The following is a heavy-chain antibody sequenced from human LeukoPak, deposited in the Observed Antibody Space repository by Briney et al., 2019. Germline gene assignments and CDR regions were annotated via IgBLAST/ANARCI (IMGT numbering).Heavy chain of an antibody. J-gene: IGHJ5*02. D-gene: IGHD6-19*01. V-gene: IGHV1-18*01. Sequence: ASVTVSFTASGYTFTIYGISWVRLAPGQGLEWMGWISAYNGNTNYSQKLQGRVTMTTDTSTSTAYMELRSLRSDDTAVYYCARARSYSSGWYTPWGQGTLVTVSS. CDR2: ISAYNGNT. CDR3: ARARSYSSGWYTP. CDR1: GYTFTIYG.